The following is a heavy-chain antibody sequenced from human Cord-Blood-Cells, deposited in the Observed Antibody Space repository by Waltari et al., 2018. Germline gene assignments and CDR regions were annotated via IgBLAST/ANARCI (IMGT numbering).Heavy chain of an antibody. CDR1: GYSISSGYY. Sequence: QVQLQESGPGLVKPSETLSLTCTVSGYSISSGYYWGWIRQPPGKGLEWIGSIYHSGSTYYNPSLKSRVTISVDTSKNQFSLKLSSVTAADTAMYYCARGVWSGYYTMWGQGTLVTVSS. V-gene: IGHV4-38-2*02. CDR3: ARGVWSGYYTM. CDR2: IYHSGST. D-gene: IGHD3-3*01. J-gene: IGHJ4*02.